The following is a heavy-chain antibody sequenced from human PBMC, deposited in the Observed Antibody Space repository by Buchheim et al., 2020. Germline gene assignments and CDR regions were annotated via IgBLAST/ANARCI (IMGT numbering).Heavy chain of an antibody. J-gene: IGHJ6*02. Sequence: QLQLQESGPGLVKASETLSLTCTVSGGSMTSYYWNWIRQPPGNGLEWIGLIYDTGSTTYSPSLKSRVPISVTTSKNHFSLKLSSVTAADTAVYYCVRGDDYDNYTMDVWGQGTT. CDR1: GGSMTSYY. CDR3: VRGDDYDNYTMDV. V-gene: IGHV4-59*01. CDR2: IYDTGST.